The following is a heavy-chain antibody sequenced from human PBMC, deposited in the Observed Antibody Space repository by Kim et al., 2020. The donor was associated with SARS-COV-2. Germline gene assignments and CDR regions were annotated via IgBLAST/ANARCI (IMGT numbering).Heavy chain of an antibody. CDR2: IIPIFGTA. J-gene: IGHJ6*02. CDR1: GGTFSSYA. D-gene: IGHD1-26*01. V-gene: IGHV1-69*13. Sequence: SVKVSCKASGGTFSSYAISWVRQAPGQGLEWMGGIIPIFGTANYAQKFQGRVTITADESTSTAYMELSSLRSEDTAVYYCARRVRGSYFFSLSYYYGMDVWGQGTTVTVSS. CDR3: ARRVRGSYFFSLSYYYGMDV.